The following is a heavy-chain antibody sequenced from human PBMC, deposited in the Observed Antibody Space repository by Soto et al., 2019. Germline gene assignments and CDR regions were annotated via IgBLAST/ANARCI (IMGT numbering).Heavy chain of an antibody. Sequence: ASVKVSCKASGYTFSSYGISWVRQAPGQGLEWMGWISAYNGNTNYAQKLQGRVTMTTDTSTSTAYMELRSLRSDDTAVYYCARGHRWLQLLSAYGMDVWGQGTTVTVSS. CDR2: ISAYNGNT. V-gene: IGHV1-18*01. D-gene: IGHD5-12*01. CDR3: ARGHRWLQLLSAYGMDV. CDR1: GYTFSSYG. J-gene: IGHJ6*02.